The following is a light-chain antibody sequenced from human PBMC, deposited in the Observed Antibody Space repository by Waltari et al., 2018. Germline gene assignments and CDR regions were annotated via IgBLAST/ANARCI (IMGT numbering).Light chain of an antibody. Sequence: QSALTQPPSASGSPGQSVTISCTGTSSDVGGYNYVSWYQQHPGHASKLMIYEVSRRPSGVPDRFSGSKSGNTASLTVSGLQAEDEADYYCSSYAGSNNVVFGGGTKLTVL. CDR1: SSDVGGYNY. CDR3: SSYAGSNNVV. J-gene: IGLJ2*01. V-gene: IGLV2-8*01. CDR2: EVS.